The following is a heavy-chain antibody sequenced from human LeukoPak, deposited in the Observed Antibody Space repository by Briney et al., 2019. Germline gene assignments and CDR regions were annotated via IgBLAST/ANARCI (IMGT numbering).Heavy chain of an antibody. J-gene: IGHJ5*02. D-gene: IGHD3-22*01. CDR3: ARDREYYDSSGYYGWFDP. V-gene: IGHV1-2*02. CDR2: INPNSGGT. Sequence: ASVKVSCKASGYTFIGYYMHWVRQAPGQGLEWMGWINPNSGGTNYAQKFQGRVTMTRDTSISTAYMELSRLRSDDTAVYYCARDREYYDSSGYYGWFDPWGQGTLVTVSS. CDR1: GYTFIGYY.